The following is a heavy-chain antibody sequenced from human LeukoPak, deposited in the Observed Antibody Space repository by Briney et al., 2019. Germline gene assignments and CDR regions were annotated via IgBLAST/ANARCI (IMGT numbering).Heavy chain of an antibody. CDR1: GGSISSSSYY. V-gene: IGHV4-39*07. CDR2: IYYSGST. CDR3: ARGGGSSGYYFDY. D-gene: IGHD3-22*01. Sequence: PSETLSLTCTVSGGSISSSSYYWGWIRQPPGKGLEWIGSIYYSGSTNYNPSLKSRVTISVDTSKNQFSLKLSSVTAADTAVYYCARGGGSSGYYFDYWGQGTLVTVSS. J-gene: IGHJ4*02.